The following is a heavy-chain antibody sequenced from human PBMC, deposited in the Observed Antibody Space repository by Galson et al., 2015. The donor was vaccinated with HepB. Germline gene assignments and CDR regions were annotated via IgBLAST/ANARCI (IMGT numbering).Heavy chain of an antibody. J-gene: IGHJ4*02. Sequence: SVKVSCKASGGTFSRYAISWVRQAPGQGLEWMGGIIPIFGTANYAQKFQGRATITADESTSTAYMELSSLRSEDTAVYYCARTGAIKRWLHSLYFDYWGQGTLVTVSS. V-gene: IGHV1-69*13. CDR1: GGTFSRYA. CDR3: ARTGAIKRWLHSLYFDY. CDR2: IIPIFGTA. D-gene: IGHD5-24*01.